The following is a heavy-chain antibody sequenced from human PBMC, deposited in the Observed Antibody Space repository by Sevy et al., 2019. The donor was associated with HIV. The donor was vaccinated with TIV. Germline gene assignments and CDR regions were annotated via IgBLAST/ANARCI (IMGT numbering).Heavy chain of an antibody. J-gene: IGHJ6*03. Sequence: LRLSCAASGFTFSSYWMSWVRQAPGKGLEWVANIKQDGSERYYEDSVKGRFTISRDNTKNSLYLQMNSLRVEDTAVYYCARDSQNIVVVPAATINYYYSYYMDVWGKGTTVTVSS. CDR1: GFTFSSYW. V-gene: IGHV3-7*01. D-gene: IGHD2-2*01. CDR3: ARDSQNIVVVPAATINYYYSYYMDV. CDR2: IKQDGSER.